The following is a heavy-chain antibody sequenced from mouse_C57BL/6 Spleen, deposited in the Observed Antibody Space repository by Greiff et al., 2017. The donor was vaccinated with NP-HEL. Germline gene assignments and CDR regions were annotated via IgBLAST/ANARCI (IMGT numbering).Heavy chain of an antibody. V-gene: IGHV1-19*01. D-gene: IGHD1-1*01. CDR3: ARSDYGSYYYAMDY. Sequence: VQLQQSGPVLVKPGASVKMSCKASGYTFTDYYMNWVKQSHGKSLEWIGVINPYNGGTSYNQKFKGKATLTVDKSSSTAYMELNSLTSEDSAVYYCARSDYGSYYYAMDYWGQGTSVTVSS. CDR1: GYTFTDYY. CDR2: INPYNGGT. J-gene: IGHJ4*01.